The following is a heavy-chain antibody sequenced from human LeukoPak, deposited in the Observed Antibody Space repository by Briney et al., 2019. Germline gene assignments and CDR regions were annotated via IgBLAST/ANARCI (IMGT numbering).Heavy chain of an antibody. CDR2: IYYSGST. CDR3: ARGIKYYDISTGYYRIDERFDY. D-gene: IGHD3-9*01. V-gene: IGHV4-39*01. Sequence: SETLSLTCTVSGGSISSSSYYWGWIRQPPGKGLEWIGSIYYSGSTYYNPSLKSRVTISVDTSKNQFSLKLSSVTAADTAVYYCARGIKYYDISTGYYRIDERFDYWGQGTLVTVSS. CDR1: GGSISSSSYY. J-gene: IGHJ4*02.